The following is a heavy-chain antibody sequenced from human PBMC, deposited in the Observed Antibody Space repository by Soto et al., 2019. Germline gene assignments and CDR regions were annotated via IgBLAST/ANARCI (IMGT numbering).Heavy chain of an antibody. V-gene: IGHV4-34*01. Sequence: SETLSLTCAVYGGSFSGYYWSWIRQPPGKGLEWIGEINHSGSTNYNPSLKSRVTISVDTSKNQFSLKLSSVTAADTAVYYCARHGSSVATISYFDYWGQGTLVTVSS. J-gene: IGHJ4*02. CDR1: GGSFSGYY. CDR2: INHSGST. CDR3: ARHGSSVATISYFDY. D-gene: IGHD5-12*01.